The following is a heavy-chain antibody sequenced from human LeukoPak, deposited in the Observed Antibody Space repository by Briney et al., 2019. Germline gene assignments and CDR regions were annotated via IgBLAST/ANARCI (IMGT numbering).Heavy chain of an antibody. D-gene: IGHD3-10*01. CDR2: IHNSGTT. Sequence: KPSETLSLTCAVSGGPFSGYFWSWIRQSSGKGLEWIGEIHNSGTTNYNPSLNSRVTISEDTSKNQFYLNPSSVPAADTAVYYCARRYYYNLGSFPFDFWGQGTLVTVSS. J-gene: IGHJ4*02. CDR1: GGPFSGYF. CDR3: ARRYYYNLGSFPFDF. V-gene: IGHV4-34*01.